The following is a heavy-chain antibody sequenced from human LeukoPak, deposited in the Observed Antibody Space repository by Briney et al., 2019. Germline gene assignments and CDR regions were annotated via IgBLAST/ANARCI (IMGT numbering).Heavy chain of an antibody. CDR2: INWSGGST. D-gene: IGHD1-14*01. CDR3: ARDPEGFHY. J-gene: IGHJ4*02. V-gene: IGHV3-20*04. Sequence: GGSLRLSCAASGFTFDDYGMSWVRQAPGKGLEWVSGINWSGGSTGYADSVKGRFTISRANSKNSLYLQMNSLRAEDTCLYYCARDPEGFHYWGQGTLVTVSS. CDR1: GFTFDDYG.